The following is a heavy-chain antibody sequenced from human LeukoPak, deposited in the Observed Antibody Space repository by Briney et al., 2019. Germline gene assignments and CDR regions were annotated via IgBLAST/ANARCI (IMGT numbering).Heavy chain of an antibody. CDR2: IFYSGSA. V-gene: IGHV4-39*01. CDR3: ARIGHGANFHIKWYFDL. J-gene: IGHJ2*01. D-gene: IGHD4/OR15-4a*01. Sequence: SETLSLTCNVSGVSISSSIYYWAWIRQPPGQGLGWIGSIFYSGSAYYSPSLKSRLAIPLDTSKNQFSLKLSSVTAADTAVYYCARIGHGANFHIKWYFDLWGRGTLVTVSS. CDR1: GVSISSSIYY.